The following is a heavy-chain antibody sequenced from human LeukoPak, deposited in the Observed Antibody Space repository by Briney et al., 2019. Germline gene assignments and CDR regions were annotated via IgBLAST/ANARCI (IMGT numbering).Heavy chain of an antibody. CDR1: GGSISSYY. Sequence: PSETLSLTCTVSGGSISSYYWSWIRQPPGKGLEWIGEINHSGSTNYNPSLKSRVTISVDTSKNQFSLKLSSVTAADTAVYYCARLPTVVTRDYWGQGTLVTVSS. J-gene: IGHJ4*02. D-gene: IGHD4-23*01. CDR2: INHSGST. V-gene: IGHV4-34*01. CDR3: ARLPTVVTRDY.